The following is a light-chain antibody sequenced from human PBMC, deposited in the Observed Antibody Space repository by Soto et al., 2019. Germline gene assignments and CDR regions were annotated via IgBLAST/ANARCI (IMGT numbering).Light chain of an antibody. CDR3: QQDYSTPLT. CDR1: QRVLYSSNNKTH. Sequence: DIVMTQSPDYLALSRGERATINCKSSQRVLYSSNNKTHLGWYQQKPGQPPKLLIYWTSTRESGVPDRLSGSGSGTDFTLTIRSLQADDVAVYYCQQDYSTPLTFGGGTRVEIK. CDR2: WTS. J-gene: IGKJ4*01. V-gene: IGKV4-1*01.